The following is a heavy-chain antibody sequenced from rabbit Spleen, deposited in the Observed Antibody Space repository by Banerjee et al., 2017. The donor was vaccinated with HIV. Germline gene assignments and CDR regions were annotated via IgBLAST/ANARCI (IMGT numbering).Heavy chain of an antibody. V-gene: IGHV1S45*01. Sequence: QEQLKESGGGLVQPGGSLKLSCKASGFTISSSYWMNWVRRAPGKGLEWIACIYVGSGGGTKYASWAKGRFTISKTSSTTVTLQMTSLTVADTATYFCARAGEGGDGYLNLWGPGTLVTVS. CDR3: ARAGEGGDGYLNL. D-gene: IGHD5-1*01. CDR2: IYVGSGGGT. CDR1: GFTISSSYW. J-gene: IGHJ4*01.